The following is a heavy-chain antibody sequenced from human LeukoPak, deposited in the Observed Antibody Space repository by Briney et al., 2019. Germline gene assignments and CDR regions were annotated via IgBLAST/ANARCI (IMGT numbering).Heavy chain of an antibody. V-gene: IGHV3-23*01. CDR3: AKGNSLFVGTLSGWFDP. J-gene: IGHJ5*02. Sequence: HPGGSPRLSCAASGFTFSSYAMSWVRQAPGKGLEWVSAISGSGGSTYYADSVKGRFTISRDNSKNTLYLQMNSLRAEDTAVYYCAKGNSLFVGTLSGWFDPWGQGTLVTVSS. CDR1: GFTFSSYA. D-gene: IGHD1-14*01. CDR2: ISGSGGST.